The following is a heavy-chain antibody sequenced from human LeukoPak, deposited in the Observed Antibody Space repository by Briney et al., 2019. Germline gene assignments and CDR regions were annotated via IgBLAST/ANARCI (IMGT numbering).Heavy chain of an antibody. CDR1: GFTFGRRA. CDR3: AQDVRGGCSDANCHY. Sequence: PGGSLRLSCAASGFTFGRRAMSWVRQAPGKGLEWVSDISGSGDRTDYADSVKGRFTISRDNSANMVYLQMNSLRVEDTAVYYCAQDVRGGCSDANCHYWGQGTLVTVSS. CDR2: ISGSGDRT. D-gene: IGHD2-15*01. J-gene: IGHJ4*02. V-gene: IGHV3-23*01.